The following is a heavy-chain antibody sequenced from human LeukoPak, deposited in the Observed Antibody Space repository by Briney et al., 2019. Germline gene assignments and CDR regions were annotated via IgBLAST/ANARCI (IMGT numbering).Heavy chain of an antibody. CDR2: ISSSGTYT. V-gene: IGHV3-11*06. CDR1: GFYFSDYY. Sequence: KSGGSLRLSCAASGFYFSDYYMTWIRQAPGKGLEWVSYISSSGTYTNYADSVKGRFTISRDNARNSLYLQMNSLRVEDTAVYYCARGGGSSWCLDCWGQGTLVTVSS. CDR3: ARGGGSSWCLDC. D-gene: IGHD6-13*01. J-gene: IGHJ4*02.